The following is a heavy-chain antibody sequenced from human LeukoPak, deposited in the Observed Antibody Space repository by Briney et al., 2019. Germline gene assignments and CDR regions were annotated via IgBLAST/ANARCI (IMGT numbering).Heavy chain of an antibody. D-gene: IGHD3-10*01. CDR3: ARDWVAGVPFDAFDI. CDR2: IKEDGSEK. J-gene: IGHJ3*02. Sequence: QPGGSLRLSCAASGFTLSSYWMSWVRQAPGKGLEWVANIKEDGSEKYYVDSVKGRFTISRDNAKNSLYLHMNSLTAEDKAMYYCARDWVAGVPFDAFDIWGQGTMVSVSS. V-gene: IGHV3-7*03. CDR1: GFTLSSYW.